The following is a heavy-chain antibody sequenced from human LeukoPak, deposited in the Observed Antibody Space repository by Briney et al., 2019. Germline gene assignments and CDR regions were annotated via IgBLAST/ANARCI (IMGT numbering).Heavy chain of an antibody. CDR2: ISHSGTT. Sequence: SETLSLTCTVSGGSITLTDYCWGWIRLPPGKGLEWIGTISHSGTTYYNPSLQSRLSISLDKSKNQFSLNVKSVTAADTGIYYCATREHHLQRTPGDYWGSGTLVTVSS. V-gene: IGHV4-39*01. CDR1: GGSITLTDYC. D-gene: IGHD1-26*01. CDR3: ATREHHLQRTPGDY. J-gene: IGHJ4*02.